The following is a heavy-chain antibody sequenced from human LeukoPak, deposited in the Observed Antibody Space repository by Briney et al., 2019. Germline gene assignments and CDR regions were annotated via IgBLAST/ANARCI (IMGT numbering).Heavy chain of an antibody. J-gene: IGHJ2*01. D-gene: IGHD2-2*01. V-gene: IGHV6-1*01. CDR2: TYYRSKWYN. CDR1: GDSVSSNSAA. Sequence: SQTLSLTCAISGDSVSSNSAAWNWIRQSPSRGLEWLGRTYYRSKWYNDYAVSVKSRITINPDTSKNQFSLRLNSVTPEDTAVYYCARATVVVVPAASNWYFDLWGRGTLVTVSS. CDR3: ARATVVVVPAASNWYFDL.